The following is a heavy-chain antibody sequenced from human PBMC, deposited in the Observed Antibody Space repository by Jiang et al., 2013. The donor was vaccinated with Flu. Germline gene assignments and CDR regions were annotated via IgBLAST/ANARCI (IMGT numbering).Heavy chain of an antibody. CDR2: IYWDDDK. CDR3: ALQEGYYDSSGYYPFDY. Sequence: KPTQTLTLTCTFSGFSLSTSGVGVGWIRQPPGKALEWLALIYWDDDKRYSPSLKSRLTITKDTSKNQVVLTMTNMDPVDTATYYCALQEGYYDSSGYYPFDYWGQGTLVTVSS. J-gene: IGHJ4*02. D-gene: IGHD3-22*01. CDR1: GFSLSTSGVG. V-gene: IGHV2-5*02.